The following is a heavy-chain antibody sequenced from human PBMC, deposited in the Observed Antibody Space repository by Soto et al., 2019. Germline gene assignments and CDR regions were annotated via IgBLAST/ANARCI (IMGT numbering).Heavy chain of an antibody. D-gene: IGHD2-15*01. CDR2: INHSGST. CDR1: GGSFSGYY. Sequence: QVQLQQWGAGLLKPSETLSLTGAVYGGSFSGYYWSWIRQPPGKGLEWIGEINHSGSTNYNPSLKSRVILSVYTSKNQFSLKLSSVTAADTAVYYCARAGGVVAARGNQRNDYWGQGTLVTVSS. CDR3: ARAGGVVAARGNQRNDY. J-gene: IGHJ4*02. V-gene: IGHV4-34*01.